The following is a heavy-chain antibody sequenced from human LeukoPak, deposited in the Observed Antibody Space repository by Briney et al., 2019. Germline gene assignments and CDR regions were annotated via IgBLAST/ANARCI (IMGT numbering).Heavy chain of an antibody. J-gene: IGHJ5*02. CDR1: GGSFSGYY. D-gene: IGHD2-2*01. CDR3: ARSFLGYCSSTSCSRGWFDP. V-gene: IGHV4-34*01. Sequence: SETLSLTCAVYGGSFSGYYWSWIRQPPGKGLEWIGEINHSGSTNYNPSLKSRVTISVDTSKNQFSLKLSSVTAADTAVYYCARSFLGYCSSTSCSRGWFDPWGQGTLVTVSS. CDR2: INHSGST.